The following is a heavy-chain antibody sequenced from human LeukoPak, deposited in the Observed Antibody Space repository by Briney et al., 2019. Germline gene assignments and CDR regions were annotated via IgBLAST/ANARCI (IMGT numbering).Heavy chain of an antibody. Sequence: SVKVSCKASGGTFSSYAISWVRQAPGQGLEWMGGIIPIFGTANYAQKFQGRVTITADESTSTAYMELSSLRAEDTAVYYCAKMAAAHYLPEVAFDIWGQGTMVTVSS. CDR1: GGTFSSYA. D-gene: IGHD1-14*01. CDR3: AKMAAAHYLPEVAFDI. J-gene: IGHJ3*02. CDR2: IIPIFGTA. V-gene: IGHV1-69*13.